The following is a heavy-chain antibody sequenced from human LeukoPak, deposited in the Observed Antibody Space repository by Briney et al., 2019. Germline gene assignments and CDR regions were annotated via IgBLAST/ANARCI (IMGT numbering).Heavy chain of an antibody. V-gene: IGHV1-18*01. CDR2: ISAYNGNT. Sequence: ASVKVSCKASGYTFTSYGISWVRQAPGQGLEWMGWISAYNGNTNYTQKLQGRVTMTTDTSTSTAYMELRSLRSDDTAVYYCARDGAMVNEEDYYGMDVWGQGTTVTVSS. J-gene: IGHJ6*02. D-gene: IGHD5-18*01. CDR3: ARDGAMVNEEDYYGMDV. CDR1: GYTFTSYG.